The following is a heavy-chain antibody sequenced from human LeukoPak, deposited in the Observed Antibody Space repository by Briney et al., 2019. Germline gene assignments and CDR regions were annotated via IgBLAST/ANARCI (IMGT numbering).Heavy chain of an antibody. CDR1: GYTFAGYY. J-gene: IGHJ5*02. CDR3: ASCFTYRHGDSCQNWFDP. CDR2: INPNSGGT. D-gene: IGHD2-15*01. V-gene: IGHV1-2*02. Sequence: ASVKVSCKASGYTFAGYYMHWVRQAPGQGLEWMGWINPNSGGTKYAQKFQGRVTMTRDTSISTAYMELSRLRSDDTAVYYCASCFTYRHGDSCQNWFDPWGQGTLVTVSS.